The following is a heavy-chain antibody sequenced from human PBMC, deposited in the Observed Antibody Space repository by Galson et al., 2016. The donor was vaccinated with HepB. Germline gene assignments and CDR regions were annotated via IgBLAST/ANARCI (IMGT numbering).Heavy chain of an antibody. V-gene: IGHV3-53*01. CDR3: ARRPGN. CDR1: GFSVSSNY. CDR2: ICSGGNT. J-gene: IGHJ3*01. Sequence: SLRLSCAASGFSVSSNYMSWVRQAPGKGLEWVSFICSGGNTYYADSVKGRFTISRDKSMNTLYLQMNSLRVEDTAVYYCARRPGNWGQGTMVTVSS. D-gene: IGHD1-14*01.